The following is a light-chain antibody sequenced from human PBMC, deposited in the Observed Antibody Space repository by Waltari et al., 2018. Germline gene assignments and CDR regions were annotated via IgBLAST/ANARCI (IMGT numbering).Light chain of an antibody. CDR2: QDI. CDR1: ILGSKY. Sequence: SSELTQPPSVSVSPGQAASITCSGEILGSKYASWYPHKPGQSPLLVIYQDINRPSGIPERFSGYKSGNTATLTISGTQAMDDADYYCQALGSNRWVFGGGTKLTVL. J-gene: IGLJ3*02. CDR3: QALGSNRWV. V-gene: IGLV3-1*01.